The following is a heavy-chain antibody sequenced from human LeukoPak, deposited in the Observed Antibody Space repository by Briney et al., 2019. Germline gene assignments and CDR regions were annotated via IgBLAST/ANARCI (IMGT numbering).Heavy chain of an antibody. D-gene: IGHD7-27*01. CDR2: ITTSDGNT. J-gene: IGHJ4*02. V-gene: IGHV3-23*01. Sequence: GGSLRLSCAASGFTFSSYTMSWVRQAPGKGLEWVSTITTSDGNTYYADSVKGRFTVSRDNSKNTLFLQMNSLRAEDTAVYYCAKDGGLWVSTHWGDSWGRGTLVTVSS. CDR1: GFTFSSYT. CDR3: AKDGGLWVSTHWGDS.